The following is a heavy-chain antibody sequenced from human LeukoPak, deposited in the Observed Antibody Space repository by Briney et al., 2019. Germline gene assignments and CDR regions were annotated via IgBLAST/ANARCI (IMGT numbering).Heavy chain of an antibody. Sequence: SVKVSCKASVPTFTSYAINWVRQAPGQGLEWMGGFIPIFGSPTYARKFQGRVTFAADESTDTAYMELSNLRSDDTAAFYCAGFFYDSSGAAFDIWGQGTMVTVSS. CDR3: AGFFYDSSGAAFDI. V-gene: IGHV1-69*13. CDR2: FIPIFGSP. CDR1: VPTFTSYA. J-gene: IGHJ3*02. D-gene: IGHD3-22*01.